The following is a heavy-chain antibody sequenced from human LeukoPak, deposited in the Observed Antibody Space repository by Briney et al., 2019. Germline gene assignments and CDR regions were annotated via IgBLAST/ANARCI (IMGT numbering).Heavy chain of an antibody. D-gene: IGHD6-13*01. CDR2: ISSTSTYI. CDR3: ARVHAAAGDY. V-gene: IGHV3-21*01. CDR1: GFTFSSYS. Sequence: PGGSLRLSCAASGFTFSSYSMNWVRQATGKGLEWVSSISSTSTYIYYADSVKGRFTISRDNAKNSLYLQMNSLRAEDTAVYYCARVHAAAGDYWGQGTLVTVSS. J-gene: IGHJ4*02.